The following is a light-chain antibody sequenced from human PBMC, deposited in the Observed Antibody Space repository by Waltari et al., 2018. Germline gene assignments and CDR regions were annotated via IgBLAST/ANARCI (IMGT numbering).Light chain of an antibody. Sequence: QSVLTQPPSVSGAPGQRVHISCTGRRSNIGSGYAVHLYRPIPGTAHNLLIYANNNRPSGVPDRFSGSKSGTSASLAITGLQAEDEADYYCQSYDTSLRGVLFGGGTKLTVL. V-gene: IGLV1-40*01. J-gene: IGLJ2*01. CDR2: ANN. CDR3: QSYDTSLRGVL. CDR1: RSNIGSGYA.